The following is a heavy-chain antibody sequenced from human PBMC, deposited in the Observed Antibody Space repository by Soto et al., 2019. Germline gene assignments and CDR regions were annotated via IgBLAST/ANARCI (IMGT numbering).Heavy chain of an antibody. J-gene: IGHJ4*02. V-gene: IGHV3-53*01. CDR1: GFTVSSNY. CDR2: IYSGGST. CDR3: ASSAMVAATPKIDY. Sequence: EVQLVESGGGLIQPGGSLRLSCAASGFTVSSNYMSWVRQAPGKGLEWVSVIYSGGSTYYADSVKGRFTISRDNSKNTLYLQMNSLRAEDTAVYYCASSAMVAATPKIDYWGQGTLVTVSS. D-gene: IGHD2-15*01.